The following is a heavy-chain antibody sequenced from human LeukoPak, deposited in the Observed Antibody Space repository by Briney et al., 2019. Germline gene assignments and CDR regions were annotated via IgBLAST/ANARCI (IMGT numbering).Heavy chain of an antibody. V-gene: IGHV4-38-2*02. D-gene: IGHD3-22*01. CDR1: GYSISSGYY. CDR3: ARARGTYYYDSSGIIDY. Sequence: SETLSLTCTVSGYSISSGYYWGWIRPPPGKGLEWIGSIYHSGSTYYNPSLKSRVTISVDTSKNQFSLKLSSVTAADTAVYYCARARGTYYYDSSGIIDYWGQGTLVTVSS. J-gene: IGHJ4*02. CDR2: IYHSGST.